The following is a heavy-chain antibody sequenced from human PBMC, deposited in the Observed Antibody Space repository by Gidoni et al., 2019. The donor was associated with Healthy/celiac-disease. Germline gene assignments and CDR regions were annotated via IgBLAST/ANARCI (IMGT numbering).Heavy chain of an antibody. CDR2: INHSGST. CDR3: ARGESYLYGMDV. V-gene: IGHV4-34*01. CDR1: VWSFSGYY. J-gene: IGHJ6*02. Sequence: QVQLQQGGAGLLKPSETLSLTCAVYVWSFSGYYWSWIRQPRGKGLEWIGEINHSGSTNYNPSLKRRVTISVDTSKHQFSLKLSSVTAADTAVYYCARGESYLYGMDVWGQGTTVTVSS.